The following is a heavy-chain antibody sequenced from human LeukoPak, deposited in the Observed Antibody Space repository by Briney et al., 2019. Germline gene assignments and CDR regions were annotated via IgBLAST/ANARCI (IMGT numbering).Heavy chain of an antibody. Sequence: VASVKVSCKASGYIFTNYGINWVRQAPGQGLEWMGWISAYNGNTKYTQKLQDRVTMTTDTSTSTAYMELKTLRSDDTRVYLCERAGYSRFVDDLDYWGQGTLVTVSS. CDR1: GYIFTNYG. D-gene: IGHD1-26*01. V-gene: IGHV1-18*01. CDR3: ERAGYSRFVDDLDY. J-gene: IGHJ4*02. CDR2: ISAYNGNT.